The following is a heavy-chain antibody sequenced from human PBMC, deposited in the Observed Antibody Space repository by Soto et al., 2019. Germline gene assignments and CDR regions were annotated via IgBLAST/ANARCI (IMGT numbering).Heavy chain of an antibody. D-gene: IGHD2-2*01. CDR3: ARARSIVVVPAAIAAHYYYYYMDV. CDR1: GYTFTSYG. J-gene: IGHJ6*03. Sequence: ASVKVSCKASGYTFTSYGISWVRQAPGQGLEWMGWISAYNGNTNYAQKLQGRVTMTTDTSTSTAYMELRSLRSDDTAVYYCARARSIVVVPAAIAAHYYYYYMDVWGKGTTDTVSS. CDR2: ISAYNGNT. V-gene: IGHV1-18*01.